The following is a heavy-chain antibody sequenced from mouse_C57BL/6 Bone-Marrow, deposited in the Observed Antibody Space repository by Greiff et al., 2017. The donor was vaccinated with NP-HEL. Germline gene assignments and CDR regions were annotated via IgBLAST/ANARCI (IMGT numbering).Heavy chain of an antibody. Sequence: VQLQQSGAELVRPGASVKLSCTASGFNIKDYYMHWVKQRPEQGLEWIGRIDPEDGDTESAPKFQGKATMPADTSSNTAYLQLSSLTSEDTAVYYCTTGYDGYSWFAYWGQGTLVTVSA. CDR2: IDPEDGDT. CDR3: TTGYDGYSWFAY. D-gene: IGHD2-3*01. V-gene: IGHV14-1*01. J-gene: IGHJ3*01. CDR1: GFNIKDYY.